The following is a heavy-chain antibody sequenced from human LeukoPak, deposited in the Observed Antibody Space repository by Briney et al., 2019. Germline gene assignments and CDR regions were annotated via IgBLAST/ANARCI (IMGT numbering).Heavy chain of an antibody. CDR3: ARSELLWFGGVNSGFDY. Sequence: SETLSLTCTVSRGSISTYYWNWIRQPPGKGLEWIGCIYYSGSTNYNPSLKSRVTISVDTSENQFSLKLSSVTAADTAVYYCARSELLWFGGVNSGFDYWGQGTLVTVSS. V-gene: IGHV4-59*01. D-gene: IGHD3-10*01. CDR2: IYYSGST. CDR1: RGSISTYY. J-gene: IGHJ4*02.